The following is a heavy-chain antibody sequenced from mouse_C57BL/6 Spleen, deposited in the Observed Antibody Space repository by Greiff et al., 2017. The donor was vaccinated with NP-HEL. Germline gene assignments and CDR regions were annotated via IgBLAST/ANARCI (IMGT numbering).Heavy chain of an antibody. V-gene: IGHV1-64*01. J-gene: IGHJ4*01. Sequence: QVQLQQPGAELVKPGASVKLSCKASGYTFTSYWMHWVKQRPGQGLASIGMTPPPSGSTTYTAKFTSKATLTVDKSSSTAYMQLSSLTSEDSAVYYCAREDYYPMDYWGEGTSVTVSS. CDR3: AREDYYPMDY. CDR1: GYTFTSYW. CDR2: TPPPSGST.